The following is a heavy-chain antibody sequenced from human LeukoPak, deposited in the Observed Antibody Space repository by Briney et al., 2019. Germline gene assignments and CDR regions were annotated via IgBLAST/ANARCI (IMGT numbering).Heavy chain of an antibody. CDR1: GGSLSSGSYY. CDR3: ATSPWRGYCSGGSCYGQSTEVYFDY. J-gene: IGHJ4*02. V-gene: IGHV4-61*02. CDR2: IYTSGST. Sequence: SETLSLTCTVSGGSLSSGSYYWSWIRQPAGRGLEWIGRIYTSGSTNYNPSLKSRVTISVDTSKNQFSLKLSSVTAADTAVYYCATSPWRGYCSGGSCYGQSTEVYFDYWGQGTLVTVSS. D-gene: IGHD2-15*01.